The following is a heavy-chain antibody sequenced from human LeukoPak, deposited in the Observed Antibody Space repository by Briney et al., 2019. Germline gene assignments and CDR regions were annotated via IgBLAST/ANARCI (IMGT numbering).Heavy chain of an antibody. CDR3: ARRGDNYYGSGSYSFDY. J-gene: IGHJ4*02. D-gene: IGHD3-10*01. Sequence: SETLSLTCTVSGGSISSYYWSWIRQPAGKGLEWIGRIYTSGSTNYNPSLKSRVTMSVDTSKNQFSLKLSSVTAADTAVYYCARRGDNYYGSGSYSFDYWGQGTLVTVSS. CDR1: GGSISSYY. V-gene: IGHV4-4*07. CDR2: IYTSGST.